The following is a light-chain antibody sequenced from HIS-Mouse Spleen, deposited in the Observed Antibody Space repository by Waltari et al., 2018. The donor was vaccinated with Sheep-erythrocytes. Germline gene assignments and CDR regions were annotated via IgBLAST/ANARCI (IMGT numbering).Light chain of an antibody. J-gene: IGLJ3*02. Sequence: SYELTQPPSVSVSPGQTARITCSGAALPKKYAYWYQQKSVQAPVLVIYEDSKRPSGIPERFSGSTSGTMATLTISGAQVEDEADYYCYSTDSSGNHWVFGGGTKLTVL. CDR1: ALPKKY. V-gene: IGLV3-10*01. CDR2: EDS. CDR3: YSTDSSGNHWV.